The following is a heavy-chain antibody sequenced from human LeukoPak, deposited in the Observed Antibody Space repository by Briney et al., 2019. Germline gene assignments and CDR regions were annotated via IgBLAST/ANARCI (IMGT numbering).Heavy chain of an antibody. J-gene: IGHJ5*02. D-gene: IGHD3-10*01. CDR1: GGSISGSSYY. CDR2: IYYTGST. Sequence: SETLSLTCTVSGGSISGSSYYWGWIRQPPGKGLEWIGSIYYTGSTYYNPSLKSRVTISVDTSKNQFSLKLSSVTAADTAVYFCAREGTSGGLNWLDPWGQGTLVTVSS. CDR3: AREGTSGGLNWLDP. V-gene: IGHV4-39*02.